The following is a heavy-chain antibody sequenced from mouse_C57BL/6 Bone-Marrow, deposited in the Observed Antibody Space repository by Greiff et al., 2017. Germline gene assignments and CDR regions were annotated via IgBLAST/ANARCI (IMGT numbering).Heavy chain of an antibody. Sequence: QVQLQQPGAELVKPGASVKLSCKASGYTFTSYWMHWVKQRPGQGLEWIGMIHPNSGSTNYNDKFKSKATLTVDKSSSTAYMQLSSLTSEDAAVXYCARRFITTVGAHWYFDVWGTGTTVTVSS. V-gene: IGHV1-64*01. CDR3: ARRFITTVGAHWYFDV. D-gene: IGHD1-1*01. CDR1: GYTFTSYW. CDR2: IHPNSGST. J-gene: IGHJ1*03.